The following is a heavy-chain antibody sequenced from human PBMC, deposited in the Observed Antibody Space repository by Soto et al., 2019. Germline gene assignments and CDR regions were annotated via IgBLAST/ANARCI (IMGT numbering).Heavy chain of an antibody. J-gene: IGHJ5*02. CDR1: GGSISSYY. CDR2: IYYSGVT. V-gene: IGHV4-59*06. CDR3: ARDLRGRGSGRFDP. Sequence: SETLSLTCTVSGGSISSYYWSWIRQHPGKGLEWIGYIYYSGVTYYNPSLKSRVTISVDTSKNQFSLRLSSVTAADTAVYYCARDLRGRGSGRFDPWGQGTLVTVSS. D-gene: IGHD3-10*01.